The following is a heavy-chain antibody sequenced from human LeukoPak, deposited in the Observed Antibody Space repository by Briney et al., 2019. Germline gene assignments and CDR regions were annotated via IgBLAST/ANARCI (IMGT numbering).Heavy chain of an antibody. D-gene: IGHD3-16*01. CDR2: ISTSSSYI. V-gene: IGHV3-21*01. CDR1: GFTFSSNT. Sequence: SGGSLRLSCAASGFTFSSNTMNWVRQAPGKGLEWVSFISTSSSYIYYADSVKGRFTISRDNAKNSLYLQMNSLRGEDTALYYCATEHWGPNSWGQGTLVTVSS. CDR3: ATEHWGPNS. J-gene: IGHJ4*02.